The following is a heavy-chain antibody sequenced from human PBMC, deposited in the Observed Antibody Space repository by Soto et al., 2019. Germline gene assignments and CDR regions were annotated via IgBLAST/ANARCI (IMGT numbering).Heavy chain of an antibody. CDR1: GFTFSSYG. CDR3: AKGITGTIPLNDY. CDR2: ISYDGSNK. D-gene: IGHD1-20*01. V-gene: IGHV3-30*18. J-gene: IGHJ4*02. Sequence: QVQLVESGGGVVQPGRSLRLSCAASGFTFSSYGMHSVRQAPGKGLEWVAVISYDGSNKYYADSVKGRFTISRDNSKNTLYLQMNSLRAEDTAVYYCAKGITGTIPLNDYWGQGTLVTVSS.